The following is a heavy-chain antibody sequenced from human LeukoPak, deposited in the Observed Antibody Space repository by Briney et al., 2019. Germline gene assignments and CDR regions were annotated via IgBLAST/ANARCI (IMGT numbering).Heavy chain of an antibody. CDR3: ARSPVGGYDFWSGYYTTLYYYYGMDV. CDR1: GYIFTSYG. J-gene: IGHJ6*02. Sequence: ASVKVSCKASGYIFTSYGISWVRQAPGQGLEWMGWISAYNGNTNYAQKLQGRVTMTTDTSTSTAYMELRSLRSDDTAVYYCARSPVGGYDFWSGYYTTLYYYYGMDVWGQGTTVTVSS. CDR2: ISAYNGNT. V-gene: IGHV1-18*01. D-gene: IGHD3-3*01.